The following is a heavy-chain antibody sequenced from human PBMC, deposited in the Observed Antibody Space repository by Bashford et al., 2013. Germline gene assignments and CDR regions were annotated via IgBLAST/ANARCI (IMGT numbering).Heavy chain of an antibody. J-gene: IGHJ1*01. CDR2: ISGSGGST. D-gene: IGHD6-19*01. CDR3: ATRYAYSTGWPHAT. Sequence: VRQAPGKGLEWVSAISGSGGSTYYADSVKGRFTISRDNSKNTLYLQMNSLRAEDTAIYYCATRYAYSTGWPHATWGQGNPWSTVSS. V-gene: IGHV3-23*01.